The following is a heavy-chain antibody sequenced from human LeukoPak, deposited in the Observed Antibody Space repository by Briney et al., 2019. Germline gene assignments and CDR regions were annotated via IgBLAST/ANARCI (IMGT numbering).Heavy chain of an antibody. J-gene: IGHJ4*02. Sequence: GGSLRLPCAASGFTFSSYGMHWVRQAPGKGLEWVAVISYDGSNKYYADSVKGRFTISRDNSKNTLYLQMNSLRAEDTAVYYCAKGASALWFGEFLYWGQGTLVTVSS. D-gene: IGHD3-10*01. V-gene: IGHV3-30*18. CDR1: GFTFSSYG. CDR2: ISYDGSNK. CDR3: AKGASALWFGEFLY.